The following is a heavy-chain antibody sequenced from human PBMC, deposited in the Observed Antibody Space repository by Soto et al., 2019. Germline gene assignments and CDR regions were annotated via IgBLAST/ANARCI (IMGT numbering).Heavy chain of an antibody. J-gene: IGHJ5*02. Sequence: GGTLRLSCAASGFTFSSYSMNWVRQAPGKGLEWVSYISSSSSTIYYADSVKGRFTISRYNAKNSLYLQMNSLIDEDTAVYYCASEPAALYWFAPWGHGTLVTVSS. CDR3: ASEPAALYWFAP. CDR2: ISSSSSTI. V-gene: IGHV3-48*02. CDR1: GFTFSSYS.